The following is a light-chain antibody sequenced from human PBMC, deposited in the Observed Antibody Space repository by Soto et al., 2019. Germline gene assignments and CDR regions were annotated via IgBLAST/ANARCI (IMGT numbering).Light chain of an antibody. CDR2: GNT. CDR1: SSNIGSTYD. CDR3: QSYDDSLSVHYV. Sequence: QSVLTQPPSVSGAPGQRVTISCTGSSSNIGSTYDVQWYQQLPGTAPKLLIHGNTDRPSGVPDRLSGSKSGTSASLATTGLQADDEADYYCQSYDDSLSVHYVVGTGTMVTVL. J-gene: IGLJ1*01. V-gene: IGLV1-40*01.